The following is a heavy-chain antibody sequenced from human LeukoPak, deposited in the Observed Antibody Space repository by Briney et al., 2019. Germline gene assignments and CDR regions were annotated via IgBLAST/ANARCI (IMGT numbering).Heavy chain of an antibody. CDR1: GFTFSSYS. V-gene: IGHV3-21*01. D-gene: IGHD3-10*01. CDR3: AGLRITMVRGVRSFDP. Sequence: GGSLRLSYAASGFTFSSYSMNWVRQAPGKGLEWASSISSSSSYIYYADSVKGRFTISRDNAKNSLYLQMNSLRAEDTAVYYCAGLRITMVRGVRSFDPWGQGTLVTVSS. J-gene: IGHJ5*02. CDR2: ISSSSSYI.